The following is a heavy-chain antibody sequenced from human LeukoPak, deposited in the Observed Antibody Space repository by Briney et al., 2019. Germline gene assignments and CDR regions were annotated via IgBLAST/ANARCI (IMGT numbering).Heavy chain of an antibody. CDR2: INQDGSEK. CDR3: ASAAGWESAY. CDR1: GSTFDSHY. Sequence: GGSLRLSCAASGSTFDSHYMTWVRQTPEKGLEWVANINQDGSEKNYVDSVKGRFTISRDNAKKSLYLQMNSLRGEDTAVYYCASAAGWESAYWGQGTLVTVSS. D-gene: IGHD1-26*01. V-gene: IGHV3-7*01. J-gene: IGHJ4*02.